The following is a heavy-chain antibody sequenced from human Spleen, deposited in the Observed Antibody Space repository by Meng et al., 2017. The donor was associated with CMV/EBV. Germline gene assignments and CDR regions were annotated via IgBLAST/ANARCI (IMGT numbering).Heavy chain of an antibody. D-gene: IGHD4-23*01. Sequence: GGSLRLSCAASGFTFWTYAMSWVRQAPGKGLEWVSGINWNGGSTGYADSVKGRFTISRDNAKNSLYLQMNSLRAEDTALYYCAALGDYGGNGYYYGMDVWGQGTTVTVSS. CDR2: INWNGGST. V-gene: IGHV3-20*04. CDR3: AALGDYGGNGYYYGMDV. CDR1: GFTFWTYA. J-gene: IGHJ6*02.